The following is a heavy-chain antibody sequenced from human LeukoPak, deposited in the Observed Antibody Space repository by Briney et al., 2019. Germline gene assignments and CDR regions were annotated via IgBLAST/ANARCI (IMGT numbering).Heavy chain of an antibody. V-gene: IGHV3-74*01. CDR3: AKDMGGVRAFDI. CDR1: GFTFSSHW. J-gene: IGHJ3*02. Sequence: TGGSLRLSCTASGFTFSSHWMHWVRQAPGKGLVWVSRINFDGSSTNYADSVKGRFTISRDNAKDTLYLQINSLRAEDTAVYYCAKDMGGVRAFDIWGQGTMVTVSS. CDR2: INFDGSST. D-gene: IGHD3-10*01.